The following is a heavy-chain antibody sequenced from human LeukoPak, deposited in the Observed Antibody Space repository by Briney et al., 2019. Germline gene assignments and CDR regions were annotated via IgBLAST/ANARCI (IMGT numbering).Heavy chain of an antibody. CDR1: GFTFSSYA. CDR3: AREGIDDSSGYTYFDY. J-gene: IGHJ4*02. CDR2: ISGSGGST. Sequence: GGSLRLSCAASGFTFSSYAMSWVRQAPGKGLEWVSAISGSGGSTYYADSVKGRFTISRDNSKNTLYLQMSSLRSEDTAVYYCAREGIDDSSGYTYFDYWGQGTLVTVSS. V-gene: IGHV3-23*01. D-gene: IGHD3-22*01.